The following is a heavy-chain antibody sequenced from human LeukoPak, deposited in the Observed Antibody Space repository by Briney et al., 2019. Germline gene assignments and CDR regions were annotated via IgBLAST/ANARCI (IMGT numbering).Heavy chain of an antibody. CDR1: GGSISSGGYY. D-gene: IGHD6-6*01. V-gene: IGHV4-31*03. CDR3: ARVRRIAAQVNWFDP. Sequence: SETLSLTCTVSGGSISSGGYYWSWIRQHPGKGLEWIGYIYYSGSTYCNPSLKSRVTISVDTSKNQFSLKLSSVTAADTAVYYCARVRRIAAQVNWFDPWGQGTLVTVSS. J-gene: IGHJ5*02. CDR2: IYYSGST.